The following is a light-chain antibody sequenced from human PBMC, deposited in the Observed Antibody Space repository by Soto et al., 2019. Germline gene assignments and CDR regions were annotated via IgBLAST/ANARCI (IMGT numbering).Light chain of an antibody. V-gene: IGLV1-40*01. CDR2: GNS. CDR3: QSYDSSLSVV. J-gene: IGLJ2*01. CDR1: SSNIGAGYD. Sequence: QSVLTQPPSVSGAPGQRVTISCTGSSSNIGAGYDVHWYQQLPGTAPKLLIYGNSNRPSGVPDRFSGSKSGTSASLAITGLQAEAAADYYCQSYDSSLSVVFGGGTKVTVL.